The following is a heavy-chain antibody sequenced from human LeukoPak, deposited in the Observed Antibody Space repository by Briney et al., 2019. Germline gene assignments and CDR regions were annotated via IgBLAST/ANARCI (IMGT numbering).Heavy chain of an antibody. D-gene: IGHD3-22*01. V-gene: IGHV3-21*01. CDR2: ISSSSSYI. J-gene: IGHJ4*02. CDR1: GFTFSSYS. Sequence: AGGSLRLSCAASGFTFSSYSMNWVRQAPGKGLEWVSSISSSSSYIYYADSEKGRFTISRDNAKNSLYLQMNSLRAEDTAVYYCARASAVVASFDYWGQGTLVTVSS. CDR3: ARASAVVASFDY.